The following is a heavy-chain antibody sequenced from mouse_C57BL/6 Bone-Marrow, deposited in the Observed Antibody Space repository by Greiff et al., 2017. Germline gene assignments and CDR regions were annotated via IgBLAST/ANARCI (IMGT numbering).Heavy chain of an antibody. D-gene: IGHD2-1*01. CDR2: INPNYGTT. V-gene: IGHV1-39*01. Sequence: VQLQQSGPELVKPGASVKISCKASGYSFTDYNMNWVKQSNGKSLEWIGVINPNYGTTSYNQKFKGKATLTVDKSSSTAYMQLNGLTSEDSAVYYCARSPDLLWYPAWFAYWGQGTLVTVSA. CDR1: GYSFTDYN. J-gene: IGHJ3*01. CDR3: ARSPDLLWYPAWFAY.